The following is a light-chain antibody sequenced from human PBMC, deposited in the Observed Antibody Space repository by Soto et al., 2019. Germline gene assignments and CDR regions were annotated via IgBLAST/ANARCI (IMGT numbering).Light chain of an antibody. CDR2: DDS. CDR3: QVWDSGSGL. V-gene: IGLV3-21*02. J-gene: IGLJ2*01. CDR1: NIGYKT. Sequence: SYELTQPPSVSVAPGQTATFICGGDNIGYKTVHWYQQRPGQAPVLVVYDDSDRPSGIPERFSGSNSGNTATLTINRVEAGDEADYYCQVWDSGSGLFGGGTKLTVL.